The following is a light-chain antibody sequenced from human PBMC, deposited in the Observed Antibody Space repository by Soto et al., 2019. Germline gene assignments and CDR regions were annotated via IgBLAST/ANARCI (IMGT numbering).Light chain of an antibody. CDR2: LAS. CDR3: LQALEAWT. J-gene: IGKJ1*01. Sequence: IVMTQSPLSLAVTPGEPASISCRSSQSLLHDSGYNYLAWYVQKPGRSPQLLIHLASTRASGVSDRFSGSGSGTDFTLKISRVEAEDAGIYFCLQALEAWTFGQGTKVEIK. CDR1: QSLLHDSGYNY. V-gene: IGKV2-28*01.